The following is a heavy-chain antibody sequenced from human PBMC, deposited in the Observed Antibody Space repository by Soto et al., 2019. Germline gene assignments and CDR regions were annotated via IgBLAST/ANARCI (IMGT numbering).Heavy chain of an antibody. CDR1: GYTFTSYG. D-gene: IGHD4-17*01. CDR2: ISPLKGRT. CDR3: AMDYGDGTEYVKR. J-gene: IGHJ1*01. V-gene: IGHV1-18*04. Sequence: QVPLVQSGPDLKRPGASMKVSCKASGYTFTSYGISWVRQAPGQGLEWMAWISPLKGRTQYSQKAQGRVTLSTDTSANTAYMEMTTLRVDDTAVYYCAMDYGDGTEYVKRWGQGDLGTVS.